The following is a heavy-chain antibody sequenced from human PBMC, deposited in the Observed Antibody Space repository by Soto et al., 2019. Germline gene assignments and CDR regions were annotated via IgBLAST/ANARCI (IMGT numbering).Heavy chain of an antibody. D-gene: IGHD3-22*01. Sequence: GESLKSSYEGCGYTVSRYWSAWVRQMTGKGLEWMGIIYPGDSATRYSPSFQGQVTISVDESINTAYLQWSSLKASDTAMYYCARRGGYHDSSGYSYYNYGMDVWGQGTTVTVSS. CDR3: ARRGGYHDSSGYSYYNYGMDV. J-gene: IGHJ6*02. CDR2: IYPGDSAT. CDR1: GYTVSRYW. V-gene: IGHV5-51*01.